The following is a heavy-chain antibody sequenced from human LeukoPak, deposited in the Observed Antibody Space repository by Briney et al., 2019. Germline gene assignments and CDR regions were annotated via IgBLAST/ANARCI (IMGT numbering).Heavy chain of an antibody. Sequence: GGSLRLSCAASEFTFSSYAMSWVRQAPGKGLEWVSAISGSGDSTYYADPVKGRFTISRDNSKDTLYLQVNSLRAEDTAVYYCAKPYSSSWYYFDYWGQGTLVTVSS. J-gene: IGHJ4*02. CDR1: EFTFSSYA. V-gene: IGHV3-23*01. CDR3: AKPYSSSWYYFDY. CDR2: ISGSGDST. D-gene: IGHD6-13*01.